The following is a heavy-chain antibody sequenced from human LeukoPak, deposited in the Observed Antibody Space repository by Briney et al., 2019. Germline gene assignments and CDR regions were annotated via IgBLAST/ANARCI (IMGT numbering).Heavy chain of an antibody. D-gene: IGHD5-12*01. CDR3: ARNENSGWGYFDY. Sequence: GGSLRLSCAASRFTFNSYAMSWVRQAPGKGLEWVSVIGGSNGITFYVGSVKGRFTISKDNSKDTLYLQMNSLRAEDTAVYYCARNENSGWGYFDYWGQGTLVTVSS. CDR1: RFTFNSYA. J-gene: IGHJ4*02. CDR2: IGGSNGIT. V-gene: IGHV3-23*01.